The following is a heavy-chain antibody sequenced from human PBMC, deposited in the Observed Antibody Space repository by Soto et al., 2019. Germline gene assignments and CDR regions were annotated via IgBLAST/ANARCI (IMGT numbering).Heavy chain of an antibody. CDR1: VFTFSSNW. Sequence: WWSLRLSCAASVFTFSSNWMHWVRRVPGRGLVWVSRINTDGSATDYVDSVKGRFTMSRDNAKKMLYLQMNNLRVEDTAVYYCARDGEGFWGQGTLVTVSS. CDR3: ARDGEGF. J-gene: IGHJ4*02. D-gene: IGHD2-21*01. V-gene: IGHV3-74*01. CDR2: INTDGSAT.